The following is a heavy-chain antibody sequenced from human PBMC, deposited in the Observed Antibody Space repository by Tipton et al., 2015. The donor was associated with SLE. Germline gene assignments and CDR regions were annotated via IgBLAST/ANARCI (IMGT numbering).Heavy chain of an antibody. CDR1: GGSFSGYY. CDR3: ARGYSSSYYYYYYMDV. D-gene: IGHD6-6*01. J-gene: IGHJ6*03. V-gene: IGHV4-34*01. Sequence: TLSLTCAVYGGSFSGYYWSWIRQPPGKGLEWIGEINHSGSTNYNPSLKSRVTISVDTSKNHFSLKLSSVTAADTAVYYCARGYSSSYYYYYYMDVWGKGTTVTVSS. CDR2: INHSGST.